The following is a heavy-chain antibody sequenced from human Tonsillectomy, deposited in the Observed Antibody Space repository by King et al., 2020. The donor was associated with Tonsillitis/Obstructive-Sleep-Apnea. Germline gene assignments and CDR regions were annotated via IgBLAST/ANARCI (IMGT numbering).Heavy chain of an antibody. CDR2: INHSGST. D-gene: IGHD2-2*01. CDR1: GGSFSGYY. Sequence: VQLQQWGAGLLKPSETLSLTCAVYGGSFSGYYWSWIRQPPGKGLEWIGEINHSGSTNYNPSLKSRVTISVDTSKNQFSLKLISVTAADTAVYYCARGRYCSSTSCSMAFDIWGQGTMVTVSS. J-gene: IGHJ3*02. V-gene: IGHV4-34*01. CDR3: ARGRYCSSTSCSMAFDI.